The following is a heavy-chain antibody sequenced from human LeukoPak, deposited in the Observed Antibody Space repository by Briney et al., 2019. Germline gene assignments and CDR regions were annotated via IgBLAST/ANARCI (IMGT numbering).Heavy chain of an antibody. CDR3: AKDLMVQGVIITPLFDY. J-gene: IGHJ4*02. Sequence: GGSLRLSCAASGFTFSSYAMSWVRQAPGKGLEWGSAISGSGGSTYYADSVKGRFTISRDNSKNTLYLQMNSLRAEDTAVYYCAKDLMVQGVIITPLFDYWGQGTLVTVSS. D-gene: IGHD3-10*01. CDR1: GFTFSSYA. V-gene: IGHV3-23*01. CDR2: ISGSGGST.